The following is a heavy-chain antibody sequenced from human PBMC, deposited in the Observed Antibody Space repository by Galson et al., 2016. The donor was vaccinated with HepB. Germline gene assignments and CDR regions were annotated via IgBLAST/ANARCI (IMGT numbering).Heavy chain of an antibody. CDR2: VHYSGTT. CDR1: GASISGHY. D-gene: IGHD3/OR15-3a*01. Sequence: SEALSLTCAVSGASISGHYWSWIRQPPGKGLEWIGYVHYSGTTNYNPSPKSRVSISIDTSKTHFSLRLTSLTAADTAIYFCARDGRAWVGLDVWGQGTTVTVSS. J-gene: IGHJ6*02. CDR3: ARDGRAWVGLDV. V-gene: IGHV4-59*11.